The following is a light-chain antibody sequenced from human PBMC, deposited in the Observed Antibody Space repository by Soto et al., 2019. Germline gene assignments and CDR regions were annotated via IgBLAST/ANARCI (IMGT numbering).Light chain of an antibody. CDR1: SSYVGRYNY. J-gene: IGLJ1*01. V-gene: IGLV2-14*03. CDR3: SSYTSSSTEV. Sequence: QSALTQPASLSGSPGQSIAISCTGTSSYVGRYNYVSWYQQHPGKAPKVIIYDVSNRPSGVSNRFSCSKSGNTASLTISGLQAEDEADYYCSSYTSSSTEVFGTGTKVT. CDR2: DVS.